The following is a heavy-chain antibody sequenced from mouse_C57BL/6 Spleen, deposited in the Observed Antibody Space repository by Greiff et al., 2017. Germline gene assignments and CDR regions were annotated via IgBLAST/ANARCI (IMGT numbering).Heavy chain of an antibody. CDR1: GYAFTNYL. CDR3: ARGYDYAMDN. Sequence: VQLQQSGAELVRPGTSVKVSCKASGYAFTNYLIEWVKQRPGQGLEWIGVINPGSGGTNYNEKFKGKATLTADKSSSTAYMQLSSLTSEDSAVYVCARGYDYAMDNWGQGASVTVFS. D-gene: IGHD2-2*01. V-gene: IGHV1-54*01. CDR2: INPGSGGT. J-gene: IGHJ4*01.